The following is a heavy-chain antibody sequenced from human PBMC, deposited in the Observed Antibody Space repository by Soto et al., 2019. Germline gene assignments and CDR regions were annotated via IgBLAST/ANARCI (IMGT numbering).Heavy chain of an antibody. CDR2: ITTDKGKT. J-gene: IGHJ4*02. Sequence: ASVKVSCKTSGYTFTSFGISWVRQAPGQGLEWMGWITTDKGKTNYAQKFQGRVTMTTDTSTSTAYMELRSLRSDDTAVYYLGASSPAFDYWGQGTLVTVSS. CDR1: GYTFTSFG. V-gene: IGHV1-18*01. D-gene: IGHD3-16*01. CDR3: GASSPAFDY.